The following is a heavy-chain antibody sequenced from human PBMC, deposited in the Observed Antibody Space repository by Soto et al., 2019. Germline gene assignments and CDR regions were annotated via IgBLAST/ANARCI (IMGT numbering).Heavy chain of an antibody. V-gene: IGHV4-31*03. CDR2: IYYSGST. CDR1: GGSISSGGYY. D-gene: IGHD1-1*01. CDR3: TRFIPGTGSYF. J-gene: IGHJ4*02. Sequence: SETLSLTCTVSGGSISSGGYYWSWIRQHPGKGLEWIGYIYYSGSTYYNPSLKSRVTISVDTSKNQFSLKLSSVTAADTAVFYCTRFIPGTGSYFWGQGSLVPVSS.